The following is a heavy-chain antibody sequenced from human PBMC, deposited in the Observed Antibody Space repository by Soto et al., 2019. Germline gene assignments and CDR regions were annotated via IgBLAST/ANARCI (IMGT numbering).Heavy chain of an antibody. D-gene: IGHD3-10*01. CDR3: ARDGSMVRGVIAPDFDY. CDR1: GYTFTSYG. J-gene: IGHJ4*02. V-gene: IGHV1-18*01. CDR2: ISAYNGNT. Sequence: ASVKVSCKASGYTFTSYGISWVRQAPGQGLEWMGWISAYNGNTNYAQKPQGRVTMTTDTSTSTAYMELRSLRSDDTAVYYCARDGSMVRGVIAPDFDYWGQGTLVTVSS.